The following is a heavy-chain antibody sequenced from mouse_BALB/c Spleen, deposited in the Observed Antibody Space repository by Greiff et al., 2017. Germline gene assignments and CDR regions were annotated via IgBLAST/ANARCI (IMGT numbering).Heavy chain of an antibody. V-gene: IGHV5-6-4*01. CDR2: ISSGGSYT. Sequence: DVMLVESGGGLVKPGGSLKLSCAASGFTFSSYTMSWVRQTPEKRLEWVATISSGGSYTYYPDSVKGRFTISRDNAKNTLYLQMSSLKSEDTAMYYCTRGNDGNYEGAMDYWGQGTSVTVSS. J-gene: IGHJ4*01. D-gene: IGHD2-3*01. CDR1: GFTFSSYT. CDR3: TRGNDGNYEGAMDY.